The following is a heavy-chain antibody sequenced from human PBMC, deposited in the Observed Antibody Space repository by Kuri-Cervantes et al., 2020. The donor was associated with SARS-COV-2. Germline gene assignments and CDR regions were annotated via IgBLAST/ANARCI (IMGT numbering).Heavy chain of an antibody. CDR3: TQLDYYGMDV. Sequence: LRLSCAISGDSVSSNSAAWNWIRQSPSRGLEWLGRTYYRSKWYNDYAVSVKSRITINPDTSKNQFSLQLNSVTPEDTAVYYCTQLDYYGMDVWGQGTTVTVSS. J-gene: IGHJ6*02. V-gene: IGHV6-1*01. CDR1: GDSVSSNSAA. CDR2: TYYRSKWYN.